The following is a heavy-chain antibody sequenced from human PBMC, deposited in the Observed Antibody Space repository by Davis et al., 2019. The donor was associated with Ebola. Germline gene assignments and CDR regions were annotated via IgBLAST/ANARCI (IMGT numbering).Heavy chain of an antibody. CDR1: GYTFTSYD. J-gene: IGHJ3*02. Sequence: ASVKVSCKASGYTFTSYDINWVRQATGQGLEWMGWMNPNSGNTGYAQKFQGRVTMTRNTSISTAYMELSSLRSEDTAVYYCARVYCSSTSCPEAFDIWGQGTMVTVSS. CDR3: ARVYCSSTSCPEAFDI. V-gene: IGHV1-8*01. CDR2: MNPNSGNT. D-gene: IGHD2-2*01.